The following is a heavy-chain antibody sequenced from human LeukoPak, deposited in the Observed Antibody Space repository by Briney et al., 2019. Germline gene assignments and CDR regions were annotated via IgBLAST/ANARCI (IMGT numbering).Heavy chain of an antibody. J-gene: IGHJ4*02. CDR1: GFTFGTYA. CDR3: AKVSLGY. CDR2: ISGSGGST. Sequence: PGGSLRLSCAASGFTFGTYAMNWVRQGPGKGLEWVSGISGSGGSTYYADSVKGRFTISRDNSKHTLYLQMNSLRAEDTAVYYCAKVSLGYWGQGTLVTVSS. V-gene: IGHV3-23*01.